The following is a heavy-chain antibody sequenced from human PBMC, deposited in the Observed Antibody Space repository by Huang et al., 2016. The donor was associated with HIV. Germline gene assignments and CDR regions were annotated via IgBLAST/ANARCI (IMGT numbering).Heavy chain of an antibody. Sequence: EVQLVESGGGLVQPGGSLRLSCEVSGFTFGTHWMSWVRQAPGKGLEWVAKIKEDGSEKNYVDSVKGRFTISRDNAKKSLYLQMSSLRVDDTAVYYCARVFGSGSYGALDIWGQGTMVTVSS. CDR1: GFTFGTHW. CDR3: ARVFGSGSYGALDI. J-gene: IGHJ3*02. V-gene: IGHV3-7*01. CDR2: IKEDGSEK. D-gene: IGHD3-10*01.